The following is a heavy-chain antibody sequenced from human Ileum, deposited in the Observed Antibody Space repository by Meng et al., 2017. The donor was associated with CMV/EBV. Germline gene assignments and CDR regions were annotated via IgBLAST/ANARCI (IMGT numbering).Heavy chain of an antibody. CDR2: INPNSGGT. V-gene: IGHV1-2*02. Sequence: ASVKVSCKASGYTFTGHYIHWVRQAPGQGPEWMGWINPNSGGTIYAQKFQGRVTMTRDTSISTAYMELSRLKSDDTAVYYCARTDCSTTSCYPYWFDPWGQGTQVTVSS. D-gene: IGHD2-2*01. CDR1: GYTFTGHY. CDR3: ARTDCSTTSCYPYWFDP. J-gene: IGHJ5*02.